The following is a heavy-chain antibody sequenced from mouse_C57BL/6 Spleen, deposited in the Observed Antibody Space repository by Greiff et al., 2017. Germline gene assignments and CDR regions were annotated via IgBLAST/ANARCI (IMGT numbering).Heavy chain of an antibody. CDR2: IHPNSGST. CDR3: ARCDYDWEGPGYGYLDV. CDR1: GYTFTSYW. D-gene: IGHD2-4*01. Sequence: QVQLQQPGAELVKPGASVKLSCKASGYTFTSYWMHWVKQRPGQGLEWIGMIHPNSGSTNYNEKFKSKATLTVDKSSSTAYMQLSSLTSEDSAVYYCARCDYDWEGPGYGYLDVRGTGTTVTVSS. V-gene: IGHV1-64*01. J-gene: IGHJ1*03.